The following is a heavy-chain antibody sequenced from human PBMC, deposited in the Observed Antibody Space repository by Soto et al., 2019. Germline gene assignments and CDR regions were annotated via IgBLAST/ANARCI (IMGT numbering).Heavy chain of an antibody. J-gene: IGHJ6*02. CDR2: ISYDGSNK. CDR1: GFTFSSYA. CDR3: ARTYQPYYYYYYGMDV. V-gene: IGHV3-30-3*01. Sequence: PGGSLRLSCAASGFTFSSYAMHWVRQAPGKGLEWVAVISYDGSNKYYADSVKGRFTISRDNSKNTLYLQMNSLRAEDTAVYYCARTYQPYYYYYYGMDVWGQGTTVTVSS.